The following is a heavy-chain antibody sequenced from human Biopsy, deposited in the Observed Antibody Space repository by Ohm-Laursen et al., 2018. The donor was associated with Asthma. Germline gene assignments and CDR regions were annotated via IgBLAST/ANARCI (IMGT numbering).Heavy chain of an antibody. CDR3: AGGRYCSGASCLYGMDV. CDR2: IGIKGTSI. V-gene: IGHV3-11*01. D-gene: IGHD2-15*01. CDR1: GMSVSDYY. J-gene: IGHJ6*02. Sequence: SLRLSCTASGMSVSDYYMTWLRQSPGKGLEWLSHIGIKGTSIYYADSVKGRFTISRDNAKNSLFLQMNSLRADDTAVYFCAGGRYCSGASCLYGMDVWGQGTTVSVSS.